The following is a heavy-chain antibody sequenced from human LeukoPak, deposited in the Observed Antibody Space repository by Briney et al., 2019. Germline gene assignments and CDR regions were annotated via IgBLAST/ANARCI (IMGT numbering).Heavy chain of an antibody. CDR3: ARGFWSGYYYFDY. CDR1: GGTFSSYA. CDR2: IIPIFGTA. V-gene: IGHV1-69*05. D-gene: IGHD3-3*01. Sequence: SVKVSCKASGGTFSSYAISWVRQAPGQGLEWMGGIIPIFGTANYAQKFQGRVTITTDESTSTAYMELSSLRSEDTAVYYCARGFWSGYYYFDYWGQGTLVTISS. J-gene: IGHJ4*02.